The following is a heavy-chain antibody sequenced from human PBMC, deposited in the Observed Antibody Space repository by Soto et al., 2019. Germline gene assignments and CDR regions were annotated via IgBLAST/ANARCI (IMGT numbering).Heavy chain of an antibody. CDR2: IIPIFGTA. D-gene: IGHD3-10*01. J-gene: IGHJ6*02. CDR3: ASYGSGTLYYYYYVMDV. V-gene: IGHV1-69*13. Sequence: SVKVSCKASGGTFSSYAISWVRQAPGQRLEWMGGIIPIFGTANYAQKFQGRVTITADESTSTAYMELSSLRSEDTAVYYCASYGSGTLYYYYYVMDVWGQGTTVTVSS. CDR1: GGTFSSYA.